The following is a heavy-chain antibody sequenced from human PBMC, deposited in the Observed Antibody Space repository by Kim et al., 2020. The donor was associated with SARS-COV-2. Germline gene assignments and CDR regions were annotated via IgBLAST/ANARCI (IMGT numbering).Heavy chain of an antibody. Sequence: ASVKVSCKASGYTFTSYDINWVRPATGQGLEWMGWMNPNSGNTGYAQKFQGRVTMTRNTSISTAYMELSSLRSEDTAVYYCARYRMDWRSVLLWFGTNKGGMDVWGQGTTVTVSS. CDR3: ARYRMDWRSVLLWFGTNKGGMDV. CDR2: MNPNSGNT. CDR1: GYTFTSYD. J-gene: IGHJ6*02. D-gene: IGHD3-10*01. V-gene: IGHV1-8*01.